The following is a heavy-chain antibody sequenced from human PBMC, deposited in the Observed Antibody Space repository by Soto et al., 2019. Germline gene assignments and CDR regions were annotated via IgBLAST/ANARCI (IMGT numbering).Heavy chain of an antibody. CDR2: IYAGGMT. V-gene: IGHV3-53*01. Sequence: GGSLRLSCAASEFSVNSNHMNWVRQAPGKWLEWVSIIYAGGMTYFADSARGRFTISRDISKNMVYLQMNSLRAEDTAVYYCVSRDRSVRAFDIWGQGTMVTVSS. CDR3: VSRDRSVRAFDI. CDR1: EFSVNSNH. J-gene: IGHJ3*02. D-gene: IGHD3-22*01.